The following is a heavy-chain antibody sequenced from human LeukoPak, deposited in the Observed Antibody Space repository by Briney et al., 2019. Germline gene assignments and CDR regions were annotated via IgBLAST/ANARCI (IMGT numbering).Heavy chain of an antibody. CDR2: IYYSGST. V-gene: IGHV4-31*03. D-gene: IGHD3-10*01. J-gene: IGHJ5*02. CDR1: GGSITSGGYY. CDR3: ARDRVRGTITYAGFDP. Sequence: SQTLSLTCTVCGGSITSGGYYWTWIRQLPGKGLEWIGYIYYSGSTYYNPSLKSRVTISKDTSPNQFSLKLSSVTAADTAVYYCARDRVRGTITYAGFDPWGQGTLVTVSS.